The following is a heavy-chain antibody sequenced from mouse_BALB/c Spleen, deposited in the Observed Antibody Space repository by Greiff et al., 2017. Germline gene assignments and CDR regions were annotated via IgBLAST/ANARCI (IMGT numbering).Heavy chain of an antibody. J-gene: IGHJ4*01. Sequence: EVQGVESGGDLVKPGGSLKLSCAASGFTFSSYGMSWVRQTPDKRLEWVATISSGGSYTYYPDSVKGRFTISRDNAKNTLYLQMSSLKSEDTAMYYCARRGEDAMDYWGQGTSVTVSS. CDR2: ISSGGSYT. V-gene: IGHV5-6*01. CDR1: GFTFSSYG. CDR3: ARRGEDAMDY.